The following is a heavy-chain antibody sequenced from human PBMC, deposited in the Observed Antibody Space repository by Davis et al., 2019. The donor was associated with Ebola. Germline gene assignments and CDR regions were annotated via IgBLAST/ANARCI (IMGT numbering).Heavy chain of an antibody. CDR1: GFTFSSFS. J-gene: IGHJ4*02. V-gene: IGHV3-48*01. CDR3: AKDPSDY. Sequence: GESLKISCAASGFTFSSFSMNWVRQAPGKGLEWVSYISSHSTTKYYADSVKGRFTISRDNSKNTLYLQMNSLRAEDTAVYYCAKDPSDYWGQGTLVTVSS. CDR2: ISSHSTTK.